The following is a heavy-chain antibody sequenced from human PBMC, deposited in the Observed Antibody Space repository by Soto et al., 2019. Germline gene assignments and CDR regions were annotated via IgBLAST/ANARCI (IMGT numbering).Heavy chain of an antibody. Sequence: SETLSLTCAVYGGSFIGYYCSCIRQPPGKWLEWIVEINHSGSTNYNPSLKSRVTISVDTSKNQFSLKLSSVTAADTAVYYCARAGDSSGPNDYWGQGTLVTVSS. CDR3: ARAGDSSGPNDY. V-gene: IGHV4-34*01. D-gene: IGHD3-22*01. CDR1: GGSFIGYY. CDR2: INHSGST. J-gene: IGHJ4*02.